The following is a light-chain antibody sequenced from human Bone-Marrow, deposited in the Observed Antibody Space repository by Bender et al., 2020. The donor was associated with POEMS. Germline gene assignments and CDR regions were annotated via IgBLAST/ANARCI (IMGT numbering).Light chain of an antibody. CDR2: EVS. CDR3: SSSTINSTYV. J-gene: IGLJ1*01. Sequence: GKAPKLLIYEVSKRPSGVPDRFSGSKSGNTASLTISELQIEDEADYYCSSSTINSTYVFGTGTSLSVL. V-gene: IGLV2-18*02.